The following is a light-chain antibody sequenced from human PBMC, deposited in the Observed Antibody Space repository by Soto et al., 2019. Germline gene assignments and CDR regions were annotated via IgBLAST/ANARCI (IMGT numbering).Light chain of an antibody. CDR3: QQTYIIPRT. CDR2: GAS. J-gene: IGKJ1*01. V-gene: IGKV1-39*01. Sequence: DIQMTQSPPSLSACVGDSVTITCRASQNINSQLNWYQQKPGRAPLLLIYGASTLQSGVPSRFSGRGSGTDFSLTISSLQHEDFASYFCQQTYIIPRTFGQGTKVDIK. CDR1: QNINSQ.